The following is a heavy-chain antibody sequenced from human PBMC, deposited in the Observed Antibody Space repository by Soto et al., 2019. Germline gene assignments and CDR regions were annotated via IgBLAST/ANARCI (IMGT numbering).Heavy chain of an antibody. Sequence: SLRLSCAASGFTFSSYAMSWVRQAPGKGLEWVSAISGSGCSTYYADSVKGRFTISKDNSKNTLYLKRNSWRAEDTAVYYCAKASTPYDSSGYPSPFWGQGTLVPVPS. CDR3: AKASTPYDSSGYPSPF. CDR2: ISGSGCST. CDR1: GFTFSSYA. D-gene: IGHD3-22*01. J-gene: IGHJ4*02. V-gene: IGHV3-23*01.